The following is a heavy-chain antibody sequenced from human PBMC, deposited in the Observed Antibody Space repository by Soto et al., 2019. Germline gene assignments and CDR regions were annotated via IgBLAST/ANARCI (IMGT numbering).Heavy chain of an antibody. D-gene: IGHD6-19*01. CDR3: VKDGSSGWPYYYGMDV. J-gene: IGHJ6*02. V-gene: IGHV3-23*01. Sequence: GGSLRLSCAASGFIFENFGMSWVRQAPGKGLEWISSISGSGFNKYYADSVKGRFTISRDNSKNTLYLQMSSLRPEDTAVYYCVKDGSSGWPYYYGMDVWGQGTTVTVSS. CDR1: GFIFENFG. CDR2: ISGSGFNK.